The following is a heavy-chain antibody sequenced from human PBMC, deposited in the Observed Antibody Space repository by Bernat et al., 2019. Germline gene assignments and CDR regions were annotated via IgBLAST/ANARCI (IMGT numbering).Heavy chain of an antibody. J-gene: IGHJ3*02. CDR1: GFTFSSYG. CDR3: AILLGTGTTRRDAFDI. D-gene: IGHD1-7*01. V-gene: IGHV3-30*03. Sequence: QVQLVESGGGVVQPGRSLRLSCAASGFTFSSYGMHWVRQAPGKGLEWVAVISYDGSNKSYADSVQGRFTISRDNSKNTLYLQMNSLRAEDTAVYYCAILLGTGTTRRDAFDIWGQGTMVTVSS. CDR2: ISYDGSNK.